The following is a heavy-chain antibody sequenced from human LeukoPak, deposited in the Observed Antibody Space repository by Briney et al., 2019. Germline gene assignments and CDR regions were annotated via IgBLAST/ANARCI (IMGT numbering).Heavy chain of an antibody. CDR3: ARGPEYSSFYDAFDI. D-gene: IGHD6-6*01. V-gene: IGHV1-8*03. Sequence: GASVKVSCKASGGTFSSYDINWVRQATGQGLEWMGWMNPNSGNTGYAQKFQGRVTITRNTSISTAYMELSSLRSEDTAVYYCARGPEYSSFYDAFDIWGQGTMVTVSS. CDR1: GGTFSSYD. J-gene: IGHJ3*02. CDR2: MNPNSGNT.